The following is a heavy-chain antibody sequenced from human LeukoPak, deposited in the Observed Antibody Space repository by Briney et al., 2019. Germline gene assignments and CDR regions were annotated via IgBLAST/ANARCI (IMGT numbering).Heavy chain of an antibody. V-gene: IGHV3-53*01. J-gene: IGHJ4*02. CDR1: GFTVSSSL. D-gene: IGHD3-10*01. CDR3: AKSEGEVGNY. CDR2: IYSGGTT. Sequence: GGSLRLSCAASGFTVSSSLMSWVRQAPGKGLEWVSVIYSGGTTNYADSVKGRFTISRDNSKNTVYLQMNSLRAEDTAVYYCAKSEGEVGNYWGQGTLVTVSS.